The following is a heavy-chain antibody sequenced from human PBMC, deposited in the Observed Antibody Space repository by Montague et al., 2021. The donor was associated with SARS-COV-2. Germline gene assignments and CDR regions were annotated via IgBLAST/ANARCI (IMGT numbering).Heavy chain of an antibody. CDR1: GGFISNYY. V-gene: IGHV4-59*01. CDR3: ARDGFYYDSSGEYLETGGFDN. Sequence: SETLSLTCTVSGGFISNYYWSWIRQSPGERLEWIGYIHHTGSSNYSPSLKSRVTISLGTSRNQFSLKLSSVTAADTAVYYCARDGFYYDSSGEYLETGGFDNWGQGTLVTVSS. CDR2: IHHTGSS. J-gene: IGHJ4*02. D-gene: IGHD3-22*01.